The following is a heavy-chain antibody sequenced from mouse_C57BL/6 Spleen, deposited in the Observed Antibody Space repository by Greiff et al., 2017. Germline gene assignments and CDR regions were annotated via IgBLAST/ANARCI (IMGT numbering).Heavy chain of an antibody. CDR1: GFSLTSYG. Sequence: VKLVESGPGLVQPSQSLSITCTVSGFSLTSYGVHWVRQSPGKGLEWLGVIWSGGSTDYNAAFISRLSISKDNSKSQVFFKMNSLQADDTAIYYCARVNYYGSSLRGYYFDYWGQGTTLTVSS. CDR3: ARVNYYGSSLRGYYFDY. D-gene: IGHD1-1*01. V-gene: IGHV2-2*01. CDR2: IWSGGST. J-gene: IGHJ2*01.